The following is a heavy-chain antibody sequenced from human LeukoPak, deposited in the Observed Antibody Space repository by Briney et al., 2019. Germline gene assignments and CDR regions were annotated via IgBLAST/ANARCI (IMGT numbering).Heavy chain of an antibody. CDR3: ASRSYSYGYNY. Sequence: SETLPLTCAVSGYSMRSGYYWDWIRQPPGKGLEWIGSIYHSGSTYYNPSLKSRVTISVDTSKNQFSLNLSSVTAADTAVYYCASRSYSYGYNYWGQGNLVTVSS. D-gene: IGHD5-18*01. V-gene: IGHV4-38-2*01. CDR1: GYSMRSGYY. CDR2: IYHSGST. J-gene: IGHJ4*02.